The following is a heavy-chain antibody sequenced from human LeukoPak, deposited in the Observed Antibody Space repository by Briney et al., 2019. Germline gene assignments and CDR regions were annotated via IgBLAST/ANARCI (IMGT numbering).Heavy chain of an antibody. V-gene: IGHV4-59*12. CDR3: ARGRGRGHPMVRGVMGTTWFDP. CDR2: IYYSGST. J-gene: IGHJ5*02. D-gene: IGHD3-10*01. CDR1: GGSISSYY. Sequence: SETLSLTCTVSGGSISSYYWSWIRQPPGKGLEWIGYIYYSGSTNYNPSLKSRVTISVDTSKNQFSLKLSSVTAADTAVYYCARGRGRGHPMVRGVMGTTWFDPWGQGTLVTVSS.